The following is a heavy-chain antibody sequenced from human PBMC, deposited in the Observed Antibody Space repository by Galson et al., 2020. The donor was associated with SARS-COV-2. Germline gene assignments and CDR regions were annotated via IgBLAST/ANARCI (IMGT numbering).Heavy chain of an antibody. CDR3: ARFIVVVPAAIWDYNWFDP. V-gene: IGHV4-39*07. Sequence: SETLSLTCTVSGGSISSSSYYWGWIRQPPGKGLEWIGSIYYSGSTYYNPSLTSRVTISVDTSKNQFSLKLSSVTAADTAVYYCARFIVVVPAAIWDYNWFDPWGQGTLVTVSS. CDR2: IYYSGST. D-gene: IGHD2-2*01. CDR1: GGSISSSSYY. J-gene: IGHJ5*02.